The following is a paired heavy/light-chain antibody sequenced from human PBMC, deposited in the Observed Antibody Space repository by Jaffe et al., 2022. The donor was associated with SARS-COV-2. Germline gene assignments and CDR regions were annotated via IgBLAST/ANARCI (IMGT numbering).Light chain of an antibody. J-gene: IGLJ2*01. CDR3: SSYASSNTPHVV. CDR2: DVY. Sequence: QSALTQPASVSGSPGQSITISCTGTSSDVGGYDHVSWYQQHPGKAPRLMIYDVYSRPSGVSNRFSGSKSGNTASLTISGLQAEDEADYYCSSYASSNTPHVVFGGGTKLTVL. V-gene: IGLV2-14*01. CDR1: SSDVGGYDH.
Heavy chain of an antibody. CDR1: GGSFSGDY. CDR3: ARGQPIVPPGSRLDV. V-gene: IGHV4-34*01. Sequence: QVQLQQWGAGLLKPSETLSLTCAVYGGSFSGDYWNWVRQPPGKGLEWIGEISPSGRTNYNPSLKSRVTISGDTSKNQFSLKLSSVTAADTAVYYCARGQPIVPPGSRLDVWGKGTTVTVSS. J-gene: IGHJ6*04. CDR2: ISPSGRT. D-gene: IGHD1-1*01.